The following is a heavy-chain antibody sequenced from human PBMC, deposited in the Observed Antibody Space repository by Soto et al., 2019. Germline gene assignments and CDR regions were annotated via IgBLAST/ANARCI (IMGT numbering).Heavy chain of an antibody. CDR3: ARVVAVAGTDYYYYYGMDV. CDR1: GGSISSSNW. Sequence: SETLSLTCAVSGGSISSSNWWSWVRQPPGKGLEWIGEIYHSGSTNYNPSLKGRVIISVDKSKNQFSLKLSSVTAADTAVYYCARVVAVAGTDYYYYYGMDVWGQGITVTVAS. J-gene: IGHJ6*02. CDR2: IYHSGST. D-gene: IGHD6-19*01. V-gene: IGHV4-4*02.